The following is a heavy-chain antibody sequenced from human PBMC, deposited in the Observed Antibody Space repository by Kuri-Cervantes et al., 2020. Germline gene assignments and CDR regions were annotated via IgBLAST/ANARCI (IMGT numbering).Heavy chain of an antibody. V-gene: IGHV3-30-3*01. Sequence: GGSLRLSCAASGFTFSSYAMHWVRQAPGKGLEWVAVISYDGSNKYYADSVRGRFTISRDNSKNTLYLQMNSLRAEDTAVYYCAREHIVGATTRYYFDYWGHGTLVTVSS. J-gene: IGHJ4*01. CDR1: GFTFSSYA. D-gene: IGHD1-26*01. CDR3: AREHIVGATTRYYFDY. CDR2: ISYDGSNK.